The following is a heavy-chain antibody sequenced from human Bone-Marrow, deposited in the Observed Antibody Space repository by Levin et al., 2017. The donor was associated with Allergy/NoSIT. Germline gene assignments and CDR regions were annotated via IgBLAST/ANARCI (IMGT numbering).Heavy chain of an antibody. D-gene: IGHD2-15*01. CDR2: IWYDGSNE. Sequence: LSLTCAASGFTFSNYAMHWVRQAPGKGLEWVAVIWYDGSNEYYGDSAKGRFTISRDNSKNTLYLQMNSLRAEDTAVYYCARGGELEDCGGGSCYEGYNWFDPWGQGTLVTVSS. V-gene: IGHV3-33*01. CDR1: GFTFSNYA. CDR3: ARGGELEDCGGGSCYEGYNWFDP. J-gene: IGHJ5*02.